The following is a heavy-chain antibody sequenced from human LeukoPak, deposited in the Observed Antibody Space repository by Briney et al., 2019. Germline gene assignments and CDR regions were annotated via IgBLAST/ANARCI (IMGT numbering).Heavy chain of an antibody. V-gene: IGHV3-74*01. J-gene: IGHJ5*02. D-gene: IGHD6-13*01. Sequence: GGSLRLSCAAAVLTFRSYDMRWVRRAPGKGLVWVSRINTDGAITTYADSVEGRFTISRDNAKSTLYLQMTSLRAEDTAVYYCTRGAPLGSLGDLWGQGTLVSVSS. CDR2: INTDGAIT. CDR1: VLTFRSYD. CDR3: TRGAPLGSLGDL.